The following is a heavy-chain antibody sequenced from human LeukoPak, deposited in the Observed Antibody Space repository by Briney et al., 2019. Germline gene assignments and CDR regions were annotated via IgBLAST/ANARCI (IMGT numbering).Heavy chain of an antibody. CDR2: ISGSGGST. CDR3: AKDRPRRYDFWSGYLLDY. J-gene: IGHJ4*02. CDR1: GFTFSNYA. Sequence: GSLRLSCAASGFTFSNYAMSWVRQAPGKGLEWVSAISGSGGSTYYADSVKGRFTISRDNSKNTLYLQMNSLRAEDTAVYYCAKDRPRRYDFWSGYLLDYWGQGTLVTVSS. V-gene: IGHV3-23*01. D-gene: IGHD3-3*01.